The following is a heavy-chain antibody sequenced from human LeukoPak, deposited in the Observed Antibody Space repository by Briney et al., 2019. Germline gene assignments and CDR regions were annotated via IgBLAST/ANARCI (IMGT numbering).Heavy chain of an antibody. CDR3: ARRAGEYSHPYDY. CDR2: IYSGGNT. V-gene: IGHV3-53*01. J-gene: IGHJ4*02. Sequence: GGSLRLSCTVSGFTVSSNSMSWVRQAPGKGLEWVSFIYSGGNTHYSDSVKGRFTIPRDNSRNTLYLQMNSLRAEDTAVYYCARRAGEYSHPYDYWGQGTLVTVSS. D-gene: IGHD4-17*01. CDR1: GFTVSSNS.